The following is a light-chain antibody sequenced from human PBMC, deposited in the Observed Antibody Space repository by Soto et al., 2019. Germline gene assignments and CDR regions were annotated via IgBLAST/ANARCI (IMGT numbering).Light chain of an antibody. Sequence: SVLTQPSSVCGSPGQSITISCTGTISDVGGYNYVSWYQQHPGKAPKLMIYEVSNRPSGVSNRFSGSKSGNTASLTISGLQAEDEADYYCSSYTSSSTRVFGTGTKVTVL. CDR2: EVS. CDR3: SSYTSSSTRV. V-gene: IGLV2-14*01. CDR1: ISDVGGYNY. J-gene: IGLJ1*01.